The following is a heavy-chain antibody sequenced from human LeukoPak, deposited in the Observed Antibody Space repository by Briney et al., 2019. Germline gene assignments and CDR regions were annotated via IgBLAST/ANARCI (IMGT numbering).Heavy chain of an antibody. V-gene: IGHV1-2*02. CDR1: GYTFTGYY. J-gene: IGHJ5*02. CDR2: INPNSGGT. D-gene: IGHD3-10*01. CDR3: AGVSGPRPPFDP. Sequence: ASVKVFCKASGYTFTGYYMHWVRQAPGQGLEWMGWINPNSGGTNYAQKFQGRVTMTRDTSISTAYMELSRLRSDDTAVYYCAGVSGPRPPFDPWGQGTLVTVSS.